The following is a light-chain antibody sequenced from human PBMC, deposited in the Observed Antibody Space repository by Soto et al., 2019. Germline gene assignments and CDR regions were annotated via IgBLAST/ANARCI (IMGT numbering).Light chain of an antibody. J-gene: IGKJ1*01. CDR2: GAS. Sequence: ELVMTQSPATLSVSPCERATLSLSASQTISTNLAWYQQKPGQAPRLLIYGASTRAAGIPARFSGSGSGTEFTLIISSLQSEDFAVYYCQDYSDWPTWTFGQGTKVDIK. CDR3: QDYSDWPTWT. CDR1: QTISTN. V-gene: IGKV3-15*01.